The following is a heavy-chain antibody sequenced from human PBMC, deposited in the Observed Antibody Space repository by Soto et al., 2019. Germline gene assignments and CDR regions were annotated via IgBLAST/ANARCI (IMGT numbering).Heavy chain of an antibody. V-gene: IGHV4-59*08. Sequence: SETLSLTCTVSGGSISSYYWGWIRQPPGKGLEWIGYIYYSGSTNYNPSLKSRVTISVDTSKNRFSLKLNSMTAADTAVYYCAKGHYYPRLEDPIHYWGQGTLVTVSS. CDR1: GGSISSYY. CDR3: AKGHYYPRLEDPIHY. CDR2: IYYSGST. J-gene: IGHJ4*02. D-gene: IGHD3-22*01.